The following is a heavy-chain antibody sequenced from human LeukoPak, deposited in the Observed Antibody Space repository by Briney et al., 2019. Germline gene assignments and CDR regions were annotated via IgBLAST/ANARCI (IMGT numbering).Heavy chain of an antibody. Sequence: SETLSLTCTVSGGSISSSSYYRGWIRQPPGKGLEWIGSIYYSGSTYYNPSLKSRVTISVDTSKNQFSLKLSSVTAADTAVYYCARRVVVPAALNWFDPWGQGTLVTVSS. CDR3: ARRVVVPAALNWFDP. D-gene: IGHD2-2*01. CDR2: IYYSGST. V-gene: IGHV4-39*01. J-gene: IGHJ5*02. CDR1: GGSISSSSYY.